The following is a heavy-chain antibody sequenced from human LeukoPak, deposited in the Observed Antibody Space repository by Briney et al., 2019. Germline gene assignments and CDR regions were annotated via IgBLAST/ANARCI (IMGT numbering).Heavy chain of an antibody. D-gene: IGHD6-19*01. CDR3: SKLKGWYGEGYFDY. CDR1: GFTVSSNY. J-gene: IGHJ4*02. V-gene: IGHV3-53*01. Sequence: GGSLRLSCAPSGFTVSSNYMSWVRQPAGKGLEWVSVIYSGGATFYAESVKGRFTISRDNSKNTLYLQMNSLRADDTAVYYCSKLKGWYGEGYFDYWGQGTLVTVSS. CDR2: IYSGGAT.